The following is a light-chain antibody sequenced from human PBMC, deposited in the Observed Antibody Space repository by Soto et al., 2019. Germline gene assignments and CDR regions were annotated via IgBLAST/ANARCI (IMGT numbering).Light chain of an antibody. CDR2: KDI. CDR3: QSADITGPYV. J-gene: IGLJ1*01. V-gene: IGLV3-25*03. Sequence: SYELTQSPSVSVSLGQTATITCSGDALAKQYGNWYQQKPGHAPVLVIYKDIERPSGIPARFSGSSSGTTITLTISGVQAEDEDDYYCQSADITGPYVFGIGTKLTVL. CDR1: ALAKQY.